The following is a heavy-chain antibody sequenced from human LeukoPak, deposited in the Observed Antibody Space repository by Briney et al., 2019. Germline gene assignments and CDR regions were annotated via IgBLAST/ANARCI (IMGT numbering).Heavy chain of an antibody. D-gene: IGHD5-12*01. CDR2: ISYDGSNK. CDR1: GFTFSSYG. CDR3: AKARYEAYYYGMDV. Sequence: PGRSLRLSCAASGFTFSSYGMHWVRQAPGKGLEWVAVISYDGSNKYYADSVKGRFTISRDNSKNTLYLQMNSLRAEDTAVYYCAKARYEAYYYGMDVWGQGTTVTVSS. V-gene: IGHV3-30*18. J-gene: IGHJ6*02.